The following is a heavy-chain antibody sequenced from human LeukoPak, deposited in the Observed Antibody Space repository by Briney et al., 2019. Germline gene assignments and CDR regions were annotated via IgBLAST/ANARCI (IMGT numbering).Heavy chain of an antibody. D-gene: IGHD4-17*01. CDR2: IYYTGST. V-gene: IGHV4-59*01. J-gene: IGHJ2*01. CDR3: ARDYGDIPPDWYYDL. CDR1: DGSITNYD. Sequence: SETLSLTCTVSDGSITNYDWSWVRQPPGKGLEWIGYIYYTGSTTYNPSLKSRVTISVDTSKNQFSLKLRSVTAADTAVYYCARDYGDIPPDWYYDLWGRGTLVTVSS.